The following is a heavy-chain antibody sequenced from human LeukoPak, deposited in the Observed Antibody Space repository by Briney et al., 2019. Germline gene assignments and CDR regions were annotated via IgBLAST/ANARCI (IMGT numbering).Heavy chain of an antibody. CDR1: GFTVGSNY. J-gene: IGHJ3*02. D-gene: IGHD4-17*01. Sequence: PGGSLRLSCAASGFTVGSNYMNWVRQAPGKGLEWVSLIYSGGSTYYADSVKGRFTISRDTSKNTLHLQMNSLRAEDTAVYYCARARSTTFTFDIWGQGTMVTVSS. CDR2: IYSGGST. CDR3: ARARSTTFTFDI. V-gene: IGHV3-66*01.